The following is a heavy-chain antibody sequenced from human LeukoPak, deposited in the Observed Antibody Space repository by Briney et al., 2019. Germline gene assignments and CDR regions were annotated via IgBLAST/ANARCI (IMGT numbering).Heavy chain of an antibody. J-gene: IGHJ5*02. Sequence: ASVKVSCTASGYTFTSYGISWVRQATGQGLEWMGWISAYNGNTNYAQKLQGRVTMTTDTSTSTAYMELRSLRSDDTAVYYCARVWDRYDFWSGYGPQTNWFDPWGQGTLVTVSS. D-gene: IGHD3-3*01. CDR1: GYTFTSYG. V-gene: IGHV1-18*01. CDR2: ISAYNGNT. CDR3: ARVWDRYDFWSGYGPQTNWFDP.